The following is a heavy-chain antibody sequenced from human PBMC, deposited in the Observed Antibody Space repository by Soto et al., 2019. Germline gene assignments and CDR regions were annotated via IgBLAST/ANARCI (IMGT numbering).Heavy chain of an antibody. D-gene: IGHD3-3*01. J-gene: IGHJ5*02. V-gene: IGHV1-69*01. CDR3: ARGPPITIFGVVITNWFDP. CDR2: IIPIFGTA. CDR1: GGTFSSYA. Sequence: VQLVQSGAEVKKPGSSVKVSCKASGGTFSSYAISWVRQAPGQGLEWMGGIIPIFGTANYAQKFQGRVTITADESTSTAYMELSSLRSEDTAVYYCARGPPITIFGVVITNWFDPWGQGTLVTVSS.